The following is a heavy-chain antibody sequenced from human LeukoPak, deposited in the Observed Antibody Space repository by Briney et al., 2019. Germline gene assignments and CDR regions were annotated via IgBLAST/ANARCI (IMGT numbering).Heavy chain of an antibody. Sequence: GGSLRLSCAASGFTFSSYDMHWVRPATGKGLEWVSAIGTAGDTYYPGSVKGRFTISRENAKNSLYLQMNSLRAGDTAVYYCARQGYSYGFDYWGQGTLVTVSS. D-gene: IGHD5-18*01. CDR3: ARQGYSYGFDY. CDR2: IGTAGDT. V-gene: IGHV3-13*01. CDR1: GFTFSSYD. J-gene: IGHJ4*02.